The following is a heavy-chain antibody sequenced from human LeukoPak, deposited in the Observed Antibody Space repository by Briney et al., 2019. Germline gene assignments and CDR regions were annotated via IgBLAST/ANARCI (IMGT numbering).Heavy chain of an antibody. J-gene: IGHJ5*02. Sequence: SETLSLTCAVSGGSISSGGYSWSWIRQPPGKGLEWIGYIYHSGSTYYNPSLKSRVTISVDRSKNQFSLKLSSVTAADTAVYYCAGSYYYGNNWFDPWGQGTLVTVSS. D-gene: IGHD3-10*01. CDR3: AGSYYYGNNWFDP. V-gene: IGHV4-30-2*01. CDR1: GGSISSGGYS. CDR2: IYHSGST.